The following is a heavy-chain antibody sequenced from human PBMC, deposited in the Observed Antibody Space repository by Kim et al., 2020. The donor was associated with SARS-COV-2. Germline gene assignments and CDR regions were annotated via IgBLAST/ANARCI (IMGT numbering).Heavy chain of an antibody. Sequence: GGSLRLYCAVSGFTFKSHGMHWVRQVIGKGLEWISIIETGGETYYADSVKGRFTISREKAKNSLYIQMSSLRVADTGVYYCVRDGSGSLHYSMDVWGQGTPVTISS. J-gene: IGHJ6*02. D-gene: IGHD3-10*01. CDR3: VRDGSGSLHYSMDV. V-gene: IGHV3-13*01. CDR1: GFTFKSHG. CDR2: IETGGET.